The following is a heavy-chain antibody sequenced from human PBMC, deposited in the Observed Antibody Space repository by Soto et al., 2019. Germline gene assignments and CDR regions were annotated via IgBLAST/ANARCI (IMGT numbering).Heavy chain of an antibody. V-gene: IGHV4-59*08. Sequence: QVQLQESGPGLVKPSETLSLTCTVSGGSISSYYWSWIRQPPGKGLEWIGYLYYSGSTNYNPSLKRRGTKSVDPSKNHFSLTLSSVTAAVMAVYYCARGWSYDFWSTVFDRWGQGTLVTVSS. CDR1: GGSISSYY. CDR2: LYYSGST. J-gene: IGHJ5*02. CDR3: ARGWSYDFWSTVFDR. D-gene: IGHD3-3*01.